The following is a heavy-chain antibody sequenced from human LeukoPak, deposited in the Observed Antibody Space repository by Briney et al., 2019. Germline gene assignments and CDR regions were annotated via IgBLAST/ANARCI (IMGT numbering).Heavy chain of an antibody. Sequence: SETLSLTCTVSGDSISSNDYYWGWIRQPPGKGLEWIALIHYSGEILYNPPLKSRVTMSVDTSKNHFSLKLSSVTAADTALYYCARRRSGLNWFDPWGQGTLVSVSS. CDR3: ARRRSGLNWFDP. CDR1: GDSISSNDYY. D-gene: IGHD3-3*01. CDR2: IHYSGEI. V-gene: IGHV4-39*02. J-gene: IGHJ5*02.